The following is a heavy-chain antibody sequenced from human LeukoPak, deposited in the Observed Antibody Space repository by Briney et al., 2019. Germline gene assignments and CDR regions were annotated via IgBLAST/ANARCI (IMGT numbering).Heavy chain of an antibody. CDR3: ARGVAGDDLYYYYMDV. V-gene: IGHV4-4*07. D-gene: IGHD7-27*01. CDR1: GGSISYYY. J-gene: IGHJ6*03. CDR2: IYTSGST. Sequence: SETLSLTCTVSGGSISYYYWSWIRQPAGKGLEWIGRIYTSGSTNYNPSLKSRVTMSIDTSKNQFSLRLSSVTDADTALYYCARGVAGDDLYYYYMDVWGKGTTVTVSS.